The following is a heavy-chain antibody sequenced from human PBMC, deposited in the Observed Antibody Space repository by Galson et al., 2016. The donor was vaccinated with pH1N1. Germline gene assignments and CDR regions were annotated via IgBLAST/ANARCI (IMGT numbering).Heavy chain of an antibody. CDR3: ARNGRVTVVVTDDALDV. D-gene: IGHD2-15*01. V-gene: IGHV1-69*08. CDR1: GGPFSSYT. Sequence: SVKVSCKASGGPFSSYTISWVRQAPGQGLEWVGRITPVLRTATYAQKFQGRITITADKSTNTVYMQLSSRRSDDTAVYYCARNGRVTVVVTDDALDVWGQGTVLTVSS. CDR2: ITPVLRTA. J-gene: IGHJ3*01.